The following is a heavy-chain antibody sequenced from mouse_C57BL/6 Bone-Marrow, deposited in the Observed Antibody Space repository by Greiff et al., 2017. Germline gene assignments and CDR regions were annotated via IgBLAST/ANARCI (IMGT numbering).Heavy chain of an antibody. D-gene: IGHD4-1*01. Sequence: VQLQQSGAELVKPGASVKVSCKASGYTFTSYWMHWVKQRPGQGLEWIGRIDPANGNTKYAPKFQGKATITADTSSNTAYLQLSSLTSEDTAIYYCAREWDDYWGQGTTLTVSS. CDR1: GYTFTSYW. CDR3: AREWDDY. CDR2: IDPANGNT. V-gene: IGHV14-3*01. J-gene: IGHJ2*01.